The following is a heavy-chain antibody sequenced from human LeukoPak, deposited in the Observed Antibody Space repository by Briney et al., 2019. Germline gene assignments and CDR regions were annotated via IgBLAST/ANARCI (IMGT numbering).Heavy chain of an antibody. J-gene: IGHJ4*02. D-gene: IGHD3-9*01. V-gene: IGHV3-23*01. CDR1: GFTFSSYA. CDR2: ISGSGGST. Sequence: GGSLRLSCAASGFTFSSYAMSWVRQAPGKGLEWVSAISGSGGSTYYADSVKGRFTISRDNSKNTLYLQMNSLRAEDTAVYYCAKAEYYDILTGYYDFDYGGQGTLVTVSS. CDR3: AKAEYYDILTGYYDFDY.